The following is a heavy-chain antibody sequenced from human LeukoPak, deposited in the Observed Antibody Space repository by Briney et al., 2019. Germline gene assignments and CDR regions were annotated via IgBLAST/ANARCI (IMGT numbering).Heavy chain of an antibody. CDR2: ISAYNGNT. Sequence: ASVKVSCKASGYTFTSYGISWVRQAPGQGLEWMGWISAYNGNTNYAQKLQGRVTMTTDTSTSTAYMELRSLRSDDTAVYYCAREHRYCSSTSCYPNWFDPWGQGTLVTVSS. CDR3: AREHRYCSSTSCYPNWFDP. D-gene: IGHD2-2*01. J-gene: IGHJ5*02. V-gene: IGHV1-18*01. CDR1: GYTFTSYG.